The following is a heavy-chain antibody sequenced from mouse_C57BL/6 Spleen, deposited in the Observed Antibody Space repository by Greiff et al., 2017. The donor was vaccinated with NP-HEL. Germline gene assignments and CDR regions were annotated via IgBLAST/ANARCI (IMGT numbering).Heavy chain of an antibody. J-gene: IGHJ3*01. V-gene: IGHV1-82*01. CDR1: GYAFSSSW. CDR3: ARWDYYGSSYDAY. Sequence: VQLQQSGPELVKPGASVKISCKASGYAFSSSWMNWVKQRPGKGLEWIGRIYPGDGDTNYNGKFKGKATLTADKSSSTAYMQLSSLTSEDSAVYFWARWDYYGSSYDAYWGQGTLVTVSA. D-gene: IGHD1-1*01. CDR2: IYPGDGDT.